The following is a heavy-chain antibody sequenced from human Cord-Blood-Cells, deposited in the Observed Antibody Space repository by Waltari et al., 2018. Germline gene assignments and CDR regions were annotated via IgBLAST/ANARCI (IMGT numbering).Heavy chain of an antibody. CDR3: ARRGYYDSSGYYPYDAFDI. CDR1: VGSISSYY. Sequence: QVQLQESGPGLVKPSETLSLTCTVSVGSISSYYWSWIRQPPGKGLEWIGYIYYSGRTNYNPSLKSRVTISVDTAKNQSSLKLSSVTAADTAVYYCARRGYYDSSGYYPYDAFDIWGQGTMVTVSS. D-gene: IGHD3-22*01. J-gene: IGHJ3*02. V-gene: IGHV4-59*08. CDR2: IYYSGRT.